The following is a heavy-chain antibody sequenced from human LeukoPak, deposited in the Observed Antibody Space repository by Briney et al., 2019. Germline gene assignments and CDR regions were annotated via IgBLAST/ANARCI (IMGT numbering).Heavy chain of an antibody. CDR2: ISGYNGNT. V-gene: IGHV1-18*01. J-gene: IGHJ4*02. Sequence: ASVKVSCKASGGTFSSYAISWVRQAPGQGLEWMGWISGYNGNTNYAQNFQGRVTMTTDTSTSTAYMELRSLRSDDTAVYYCARGGATVTTHFDYWGLGTLVTVSS. CDR3: ARGGATVTTHFDY. D-gene: IGHD4-17*01. CDR1: GGTFSSYA.